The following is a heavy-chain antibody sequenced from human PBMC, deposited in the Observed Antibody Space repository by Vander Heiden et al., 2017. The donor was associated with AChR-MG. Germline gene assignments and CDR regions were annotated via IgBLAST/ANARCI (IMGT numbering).Heavy chain of an antibody. CDR3: ASNVLRYLNEAFDI. CDR1: GSHFSRYA. D-gene: IGHD3-9*01. CDR2: IIPILGIA. J-gene: IGHJ3*02. Sequence: QVQLVQSGAEVKKPGSSVTVSCTASGSHFSRYANSWVRQAPGQGLEWMGRIIPILGIANYAQKFQGRVTMTADKSTSTVYMELSSLRSEDTAVYYCASNVLRYLNEAFDIWGQGPMVTVSS. V-gene: IGHV1-69*04.